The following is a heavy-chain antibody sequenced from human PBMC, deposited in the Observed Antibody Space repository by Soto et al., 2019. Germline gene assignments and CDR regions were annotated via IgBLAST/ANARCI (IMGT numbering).Heavy chain of an antibody. CDR3: ARGADYTNSHFDF. CDR2: ISNSGDT. J-gene: IGHJ4*02. D-gene: IGHD4-4*01. Sequence: EVQLVESGGGLVKPGGSLRLSCAVSGFAFSSYSINWVRQAPGKGLEWISSISNSGDTYYTDSLKARLATSRDNAKNSVSLQMTSLRVEDTAIYYCARGADYTNSHFDFRGQGTLVTVAS. CDR1: GFAFSSYS. V-gene: IGHV3-21*01.